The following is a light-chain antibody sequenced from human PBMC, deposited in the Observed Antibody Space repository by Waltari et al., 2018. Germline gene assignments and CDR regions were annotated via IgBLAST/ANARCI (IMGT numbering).Light chain of an antibody. V-gene: IGLV2-14*01. CDR2: DVS. CDR1: SSDVGGYNY. CDR3: SSYTSSSTYV. J-gene: IGLJ1*01. Sequence: QSALTQPASVSGSPGQSITISCTGTSSDVGGYNYVSWYQQHPDKVPKLMIYDVSKRPSGVSNRFSGSKSGNTASRTISGLQAEDEADYYCSSYTSSSTYVFGTGTKVTVL.